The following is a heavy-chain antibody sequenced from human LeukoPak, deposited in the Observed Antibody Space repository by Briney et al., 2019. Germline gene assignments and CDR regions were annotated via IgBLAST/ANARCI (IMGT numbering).Heavy chain of an antibody. V-gene: IGHV3-43D*03. Sequence: PGGSLRLSCAASGFTFDDYAMHWVRQAPGKSLEWVPLISWDGGSTYYADSVKGRFTTSRDNSKNSLYLQMNSLRAEDTALYYCAKDMGNNYYYYMDVWGKGTTVTVSS. CDR3: AKDMGNNYYYYMDV. J-gene: IGHJ6*03. CDR2: ISWDGGST. D-gene: IGHD7-27*01. CDR1: GFTFDDYA.